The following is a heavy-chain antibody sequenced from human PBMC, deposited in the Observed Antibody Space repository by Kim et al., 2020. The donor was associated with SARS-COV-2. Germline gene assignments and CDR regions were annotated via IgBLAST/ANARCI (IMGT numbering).Heavy chain of an antibody. V-gene: IGHV3-23*01. J-gene: IGHJ6*02. CDR3: AKELWNYSAMDV. Sequence: GGSLRLSCAASGFTFTCCAMTWVRQAPGRGPEWVSSISHDGTSSHYAGSVKGRFLISRDDSKNTLYLRLNNLRAEDTALYYCAKELWNYSAMDVWGQGTT. CDR2: ISHDGTSS. D-gene: IGHD2-21*01. CDR1: GFTFTCCA.